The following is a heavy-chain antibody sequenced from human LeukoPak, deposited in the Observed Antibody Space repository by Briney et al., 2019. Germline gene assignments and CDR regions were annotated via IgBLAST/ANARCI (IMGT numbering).Heavy chain of an antibody. CDR1: GGSISSSSYY. V-gene: IGHV4-39*01. CDR2: IYYSGST. CDR3: ARSVGAPFRYYYYYTDV. J-gene: IGHJ6*03. Sequence: SETLSLTCTVSGGSISSSSYYWGWIRQPPGKGLEWIGSIYYSGSTYYNPSLKSRVTISVDTSKNQFSLKLSSVTAADTAVYYCARSVGAPFRYYYYYTDVWGKGTTVTVSS. D-gene: IGHD1-26*01.